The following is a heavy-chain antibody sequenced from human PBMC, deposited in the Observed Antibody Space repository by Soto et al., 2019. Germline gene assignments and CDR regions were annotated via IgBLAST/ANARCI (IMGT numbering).Heavy chain of an antibody. CDR2: IYTSGST. V-gene: IGHV4-4*07. CDR3: ARGYYYGSGSYYLDYYYYGMDV. D-gene: IGHD3-10*01. CDR1: GGSISSYY. J-gene: IGHJ6*02. Sequence: SETLSLTCTGSGGSISSYYWSWIRQPAGKGLEWIGRIYTSGSTNYNPSLKSRVTMSVDTSKNQLSLKLSSVTAADTAVHYCARGYYYGSGSYYLDYYYYGMDVWGQGTTVTVSS.